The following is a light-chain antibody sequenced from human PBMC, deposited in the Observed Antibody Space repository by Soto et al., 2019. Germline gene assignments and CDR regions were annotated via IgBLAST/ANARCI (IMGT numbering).Light chain of an antibody. J-gene: IGLJ2*01. Sequence: QSALTQPASVSGSPGQSISISCTGTSSDVGFYNYVSWYQQHPGKAPKLMISEVSNRPSGVSNRFSGSKSGNTASLTISGLQAEDEDHYYCSSYTSSSTLVFGGGTKVTVL. CDR2: EVS. CDR3: SSYTSSSTLV. CDR1: SSDVGFYNY. V-gene: IGLV2-14*01.